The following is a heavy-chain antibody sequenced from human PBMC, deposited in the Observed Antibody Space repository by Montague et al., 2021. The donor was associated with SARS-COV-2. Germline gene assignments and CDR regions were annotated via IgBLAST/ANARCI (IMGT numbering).Heavy chain of an antibody. CDR2: IYYTGNT. CDR3: ARLKRYCDSSGSPSAFDF. J-gene: IGHJ3*01. D-gene: IGHD3-22*01. CDR1: GGSITNNIDY. V-gene: IGHV4-39*02. Sequence: SETLSLTCTVSGGSITNNIDYWAWIRPPPGKGLEWIGSIYYTGNTYYNPSLKSRVTISVVTSKNHFTLKLSSVIAAETAVYYWARLKRYCDSSGSPSAFDFWGLGTKVTVSS.